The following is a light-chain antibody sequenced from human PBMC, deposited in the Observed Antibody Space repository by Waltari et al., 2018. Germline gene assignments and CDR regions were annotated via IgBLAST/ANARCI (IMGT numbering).Light chain of an antibody. CDR1: QDIRSW. Sequence: DIQMTQSPSSVSASVGDRVTITCRASQDIRSWLAWYPQKPGKAPKLVIYAASSLQSGVPSRFSGSGSGTDFTLTISSLQPEDFATYFCQQTNSFPRTFGPGTKVDIK. V-gene: IGKV1-12*01. CDR3: QQTNSFPRT. J-gene: IGKJ3*01. CDR2: AAS.